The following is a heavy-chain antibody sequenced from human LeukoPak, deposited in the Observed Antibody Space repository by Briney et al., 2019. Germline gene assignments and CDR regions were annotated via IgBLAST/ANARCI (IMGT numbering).Heavy chain of an antibody. V-gene: IGHV3-74*01. Sequence: GGSLRLSCAASGFTFSSYVMSWVRQAPGKGLVWVSRINSDGSSTSYADSVKGRFTISRDNAKNTLYLQMNSLRAEDTAVYYCARGPPPSNYDFWSGYFYYYYGMDVWGQGTTVTVSS. J-gene: IGHJ6*02. CDR1: GFTFSSYV. CDR2: INSDGSST. D-gene: IGHD3-3*01. CDR3: ARGPPPSNYDFWSGYFYYYYGMDV.